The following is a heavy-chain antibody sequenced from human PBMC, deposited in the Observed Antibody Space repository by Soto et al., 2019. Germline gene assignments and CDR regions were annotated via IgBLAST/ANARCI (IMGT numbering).Heavy chain of an antibody. Sequence: ASVKVSCKASGYTFTSYDINWVRQATGQGLEWMGWMNPNSGNTGYAQKFQGRVTMTRNTSISTAYMELSSLRSEDTAVYYCARARRITIFGVVPKPGWFDSWGRGSMVIVSS. CDR3: ARARRITIFGVVPKPGWFDS. J-gene: IGHJ5*01. CDR1: GYTFTSYD. CDR2: MNPNSGNT. V-gene: IGHV1-8*01. D-gene: IGHD3-3*01.